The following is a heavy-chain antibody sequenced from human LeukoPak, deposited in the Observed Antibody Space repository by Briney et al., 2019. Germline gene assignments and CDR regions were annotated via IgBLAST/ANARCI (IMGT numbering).Heavy chain of an antibody. CDR1: GFTFSSYA. J-gene: IGHJ4*02. V-gene: IGHV3-23*01. Sequence: GGSLRLSCAASGFTFSSYAMSWVRQAPGKGLEWVSAISGSGGSTYYADSVKGRFTISRDNSKNTLYLQMNNLRAEDTAVYYCAKEGIDYDYVWGSYRQYYFDYWGQGTLVTVSS. CDR2: ISGSGGST. CDR3: AKEGIDYDYVWGSYRQYYFDY. D-gene: IGHD3-16*02.